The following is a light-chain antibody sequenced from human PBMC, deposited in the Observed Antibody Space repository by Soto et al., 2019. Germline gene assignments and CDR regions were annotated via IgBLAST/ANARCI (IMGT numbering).Light chain of an antibody. J-gene: IGKJ1*01. V-gene: IGKV1-5*03. CDR2: KAS. Sequence: DIQMTQSPSTLSASVGDRVTITCRASQSISSRLAWYQQKPGEAPKLLIYKASSLESGVPSRFSGSEFGTEFTLPISSLQPDDFATYYCQQYNNYCTFGQGTKVEIK. CDR1: QSISSR. CDR3: QQYNNYCT.